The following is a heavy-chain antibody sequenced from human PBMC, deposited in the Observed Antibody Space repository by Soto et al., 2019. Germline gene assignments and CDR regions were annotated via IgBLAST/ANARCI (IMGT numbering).Heavy chain of an antibody. Sequence: PRGSLKISCKVSGYSFTSYWIGWVRQMPGKGLEWMGIIYPADSDTRYRPSFQGQVTISADKSISTAYLQWSSLKASDTAMYYCARHSGVLEFLDLWGQGTLVTVSS. D-gene: IGHD3-3*02. J-gene: IGHJ5*02. CDR1: GYSFTSYW. CDR2: IYPADSDT. CDR3: ARHSGVLEFLDL. V-gene: IGHV5-51*01.